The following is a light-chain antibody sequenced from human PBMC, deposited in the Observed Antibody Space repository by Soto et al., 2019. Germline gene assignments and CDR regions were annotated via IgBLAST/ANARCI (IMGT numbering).Light chain of an antibody. V-gene: IGKV3-20*01. CDR2: GAS. Sequence: GSWHSPCTLPLSTGERATLSCRASQSVSSSYLAWYQQKPGQAPRLLIYGASSRATGIPDRFSGSGSGTDITPTSSMQAEDVSAYYCRQTSAIPRTFGQGTKVDIK. CDR1: QSVSSSY. CDR3: RQTSAIPRT. J-gene: IGKJ2*01.